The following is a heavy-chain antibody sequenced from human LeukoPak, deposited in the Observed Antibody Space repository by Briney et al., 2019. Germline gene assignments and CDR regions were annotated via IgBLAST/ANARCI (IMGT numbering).Heavy chain of an antibody. CDR2: IYYSGST. D-gene: IGHD6-13*01. CDR1: VGSISSGGYY. CDR3: ARGYSSSWYYFDY. Sequence: SQALSLTCTVSVGSISSGGYYWSWIRQHPGKGLEWLGYIYYSGSTYYNPSLKSRVTISVDTSKNQFSLKLSSVTAADTAVYYCARGYSSSWYYFDYWGQGTLVTVSS. V-gene: IGHV4-31*03. J-gene: IGHJ4*02.